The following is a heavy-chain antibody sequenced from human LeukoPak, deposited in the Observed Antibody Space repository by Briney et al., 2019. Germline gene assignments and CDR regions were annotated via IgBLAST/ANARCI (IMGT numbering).Heavy chain of an antibody. J-gene: IGHJ4*02. V-gene: IGHV4-61*02. D-gene: IGHD5-24*01. CDR1: GGSISSGGYY. CDR2: IYTSGST. CDR3: AREEMATITSYFDY. Sequence: ASETLSLTCTVSGGSISSGGYYWSWIRQPAGKGLEWIGRIYTSGSTNYNPSLKSRVTISVDTSKNQFSLKLSSVTAADTAVYYCAREEMATITSYFDYWGQGTLVTVSS.